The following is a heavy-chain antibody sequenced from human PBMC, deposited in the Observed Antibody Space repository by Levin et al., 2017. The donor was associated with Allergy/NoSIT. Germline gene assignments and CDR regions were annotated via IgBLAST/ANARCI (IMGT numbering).Heavy chain of an antibody. Sequence: PRASVKVSCTASGYTFTTNSIHWVRQAPGQRLEWMGWINGDNGDTKHSQKFQGRVTITRDRSAGTAYMELSSLRSEDTAVYYCARRAEGYCTTASCPTPFDHWGQGTLVTVSS. CDR3: ARRAEGYCTTASCPTPFDH. J-gene: IGHJ4*02. CDR2: INGDNGDT. CDR1: GYTFTTNS. V-gene: IGHV1-3*01. D-gene: IGHD2-2*01.